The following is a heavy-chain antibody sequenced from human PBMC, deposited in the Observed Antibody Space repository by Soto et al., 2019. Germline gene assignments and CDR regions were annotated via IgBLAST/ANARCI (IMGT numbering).Heavy chain of an antibody. CDR2: IRSKAYGGTT. V-gene: IGHV3-49*03. CDR1: GFTFGDYA. D-gene: IGHD3-9*01. J-gene: IGHJ3*02. CDR3: TIRLRYFDWLSQRGAFDI. Sequence: GGSLRLSCTASGFTFGDYAMSWFRQAPGKGLEWVGFIRSKAYGGTTEYAASVKGRFTISRDDSKSIAYLQMNSLKTEDTAVYYCTIRLRYFDWLSQRGAFDIWGQGTMVTVS.